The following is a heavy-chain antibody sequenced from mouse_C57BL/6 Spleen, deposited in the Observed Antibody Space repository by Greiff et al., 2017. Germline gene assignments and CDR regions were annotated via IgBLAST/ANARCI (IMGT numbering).Heavy chain of an antibody. D-gene: IGHD2-4*01. CDR3: QIYYDYDWYFDV. Sequence: QVQLKESGAELVKPGASVKISCKASGYAFSSYWMNWVKQRPGKGLEWIGQIYPGDGDTNYNGKFKGKATLTADKSSSTAYMQLSSLTSEDSAVYFCQIYYDYDWYFDVWGTGTTVTVSS. CDR2: IYPGDGDT. CDR1: GYAFSSYW. J-gene: IGHJ1*03. V-gene: IGHV1-80*01.